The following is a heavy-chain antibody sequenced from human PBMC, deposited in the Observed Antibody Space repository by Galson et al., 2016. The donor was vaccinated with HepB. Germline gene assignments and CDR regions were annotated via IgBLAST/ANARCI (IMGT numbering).Heavy chain of an antibody. Sequence: SLRLSCAASGFTFSSYATHWVRQAPGKGLEWVALISFDGSNKYYADSVKGRFTISRDNSKNTLYLQMHSLRAEDTAVYYCARDRTDFWSGPPQYFFDCWGQGT. V-gene: IGHV3-30-3*01. CDR2: ISFDGSNK. CDR1: GFTFSSYA. CDR3: ARDRTDFWSGPPQYFFDC. J-gene: IGHJ4*02. D-gene: IGHD3-3*01.